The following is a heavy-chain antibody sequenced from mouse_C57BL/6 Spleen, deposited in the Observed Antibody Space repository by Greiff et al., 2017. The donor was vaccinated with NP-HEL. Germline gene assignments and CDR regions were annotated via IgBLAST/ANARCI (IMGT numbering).Heavy chain of an antibody. J-gene: IGHJ4*01. CDR1: GYAFSSYW. CDR3: ARSPPYYYGSSYDYAMDY. Sequence: QVQLKQSGAELVKPGASVKISCKASGYAFSSYWMNWVKQRPGKGLEWIGQIYPGDGDTNYHGKFKGKATLTADKSSSTAYMQLSSLTSEDSAVYSCARSPPYYYGSSYDYAMDYWGQGTSVTVSS. CDR2: IYPGDGDT. V-gene: IGHV1-80*01. D-gene: IGHD1-1*01.